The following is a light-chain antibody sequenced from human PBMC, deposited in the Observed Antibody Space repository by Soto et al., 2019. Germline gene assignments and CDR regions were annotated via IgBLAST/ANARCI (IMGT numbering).Light chain of an antibody. CDR2: SNN. CDR1: SSNIGSNT. V-gene: IGLV1-44*01. J-gene: IGLJ1*01. Sequence: QSVLTQPPSASGTPGQRVTISCSGSSSNIGSNTVNWYQQLPGTAPKLLIYSNNQRPSGVPDRFSGSKSGTSASLAISGLQSEDEADYYCAEWEDSRNGYVCGTGTKVTVL. CDR3: AEWEDSRNGYV.